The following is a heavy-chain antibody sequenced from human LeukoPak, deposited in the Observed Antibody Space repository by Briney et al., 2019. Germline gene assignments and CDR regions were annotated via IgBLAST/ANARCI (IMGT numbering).Heavy chain of an antibody. CDR2: IYSDGSST. D-gene: IGHD3-22*01. V-gene: IGHV3-74*01. J-gene: IGHJ4*02. Sequence: GGSLRLSCAASGFTFSSYWMHWVRQAPGKGLVWVSRIYSDGSSTNYADSVKGRFTISRHNSKNTLYLQMNSLRAEDTAMYYCARESGLLGDYWGQGTLVTVSS. CDR3: ARESGLLGDY. CDR1: GFTFSSYW.